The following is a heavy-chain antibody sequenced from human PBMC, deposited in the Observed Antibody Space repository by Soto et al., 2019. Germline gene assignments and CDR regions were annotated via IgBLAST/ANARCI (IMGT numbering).Heavy chain of an antibody. CDR1: GYTFTSYY. Sequence: ASVKVSCKASGYTFTSYYMHWVRQAPGQGLEWMGIINPSGGSTSYAQKFQGRVTMTRDTSTSTVYMELSSLRSEDTAVYYCARANCGGDCYWESNWFDPWGQGTLVTVSS. D-gene: IGHD2-21*02. CDR3: ARANCGGDCYWESNWFDP. CDR2: INPSGGST. J-gene: IGHJ5*02. V-gene: IGHV1-46*01.